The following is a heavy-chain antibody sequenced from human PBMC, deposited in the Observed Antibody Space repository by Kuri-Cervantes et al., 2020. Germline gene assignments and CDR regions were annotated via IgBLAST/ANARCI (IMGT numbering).Heavy chain of an antibody. J-gene: IGHJ3*02. CDR1: GGSISSGDYY. CDR2: IYYSGST. Sequence: SETLSLTCTVSGGSISSGDYYWSWIRQPPGKGLEWIGYIYYSGSTYYNPSLKSRVTISVDTSKNQFSLKLSSVTAADTAVYYCARDARDDAFDIWGQGTMVTDSS. V-gene: IGHV4-30-4*02. CDR3: ARDARDDAFDI.